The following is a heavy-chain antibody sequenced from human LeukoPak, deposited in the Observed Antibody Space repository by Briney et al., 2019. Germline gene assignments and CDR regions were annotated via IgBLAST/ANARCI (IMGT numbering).Heavy chain of an antibody. J-gene: IGHJ6*03. V-gene: IGHV1-18*01. Sequence: ASVKVSCKASGYTFTSYGIAWVRQAPGQGLESMGWISSYNGNTNYAQKFQGRVTMTTDTSTTTSYMQLRSLRSDDTAIYYCARDWKYYDFWSGYSPYYMDVWGKGTTVTVSS. CDR3: ARDWKYYDFWSGYSPYYMDV. D-gene: IGHD3-3*01. CDR1: GYTFTSYG. CDR2: ISSYNGNT.